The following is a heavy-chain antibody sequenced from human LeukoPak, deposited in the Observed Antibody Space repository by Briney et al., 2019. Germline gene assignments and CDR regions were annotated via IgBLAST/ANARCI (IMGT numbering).Heavy chain of an antibody. CDR1: GGSFSGYY. CDR2: INHSGST. CDR3: ARHRNYYGSRYFDY. Sequence: SGTLSLTCAVYGGSFSGYYWSWIRQPPGKGLEWIGEINHSGSTNYNPSLKSRVTISVDTSKNQFSLKLSSVTAADTAVYYCARHRNYYGSRYFDYWGQGTLVTVSS. V-gene: IGHV4-34*01. D-gene: IGHD3-10*01. J-gene: IGHJ4*02.